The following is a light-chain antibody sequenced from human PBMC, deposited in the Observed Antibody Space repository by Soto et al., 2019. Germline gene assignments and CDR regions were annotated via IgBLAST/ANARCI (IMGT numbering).Light chain of an antibody. J-gene: IGLJ3*02. Sequence: QSVLTQPPSVSGAPGQRVTIPCTGSSSNIGAGYDIHWWQQFPGTAPKLLIYGNSNRPSGVPDRFSGSKSGTSASLAITGLQAEDEADYYCQSYDSSLSGSGVFGGGTKLTVL. V-gene: IGLV1-40*01. CDR3: QSYDSSLSGSGV. CDR1: SSNIGAGYD. CDR2: GNS.